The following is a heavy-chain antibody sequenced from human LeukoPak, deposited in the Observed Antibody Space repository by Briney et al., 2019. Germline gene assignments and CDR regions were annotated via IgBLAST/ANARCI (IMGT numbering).Heavy chain of an antibody. J-gene: IGHJ4*02. Sequence: ASVKVSCKASGHTFTSYDINSLPQATGQALECLGWTNPNSGNTGYAQKFQGRVTMTRNTSISTAYMELSSLRSEDTAVYYCARGERGRRDGYKILYRFFDYWGQGTLVTVSS. CDR1: GHTFTSYD. V-gene: IGHV1-8*01. D-gene: IGHD5-12*01. CDR2: TNPNSGNT. CDR3: ARGERGRRDGYKILYRFFDY.